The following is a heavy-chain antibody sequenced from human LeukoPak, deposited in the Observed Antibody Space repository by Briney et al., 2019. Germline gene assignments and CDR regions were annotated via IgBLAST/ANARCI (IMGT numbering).Heavy chain of an antibody. V-gene: IGHV3-30*02. CDR2: IQDDGAKT. J-gene: IGHJ4*02. CDR1: GFTFNTYP. CDR3: ATQTITLVVVISPFDY. D-gene: IGHD3-22*01. Sequence: AGGSLRLSCAASGFTFNTYPMHWVRQAPGKGLEWVALIQDDGAKTNYADSVRGRFTISRDNSRNTVYLQMNSLKPDDTAVYYCATQTITLVVVISPFDYWGQGALVTVSS.